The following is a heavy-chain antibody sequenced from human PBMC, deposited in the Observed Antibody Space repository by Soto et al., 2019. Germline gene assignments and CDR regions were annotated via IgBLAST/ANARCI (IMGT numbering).Heavy chain of an antibody. D-gene: IGHD6-13*01. CDR1: GFTFSSYA. V-gene: IGHV3-23*01. J-gene: IGHJ4*02. CDR3: AKEMGIAAAGDSFDY. CDR2: ISGSGGFT. Sequence: GGSPRLSCAASGFTFSSYAMNWVRQAPGKGLEWVSVISGSGGFTYYADSVKGRFTISRDTSKKTLYLQMNSLRAEDTAVYYCAKEMGIAAAGDSFDYWGQGTPVTVSS.